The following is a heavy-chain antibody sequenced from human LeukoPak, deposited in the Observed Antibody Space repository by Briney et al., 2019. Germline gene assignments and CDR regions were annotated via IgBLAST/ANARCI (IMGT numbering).Heavy chain of an antibody. CDR1: GYTFTGYY. V-gene: IGHV1-46*01. Sequence: ASVKVFCKASGYTFTGYYMHWVRQAPGQGLEWMGIINPSGGSTSYAEKFQGRVTMTRDTPTSTVYMELSSLRSEDTAVYYCARGCGGDCYATNFDYWGQGTLVTVSS. CDR3: ARGCGGDCYATNFDY. CDR2: INPSGGST. D-gene: IGHD2-21*02. J-gene: IGHJ4*02.